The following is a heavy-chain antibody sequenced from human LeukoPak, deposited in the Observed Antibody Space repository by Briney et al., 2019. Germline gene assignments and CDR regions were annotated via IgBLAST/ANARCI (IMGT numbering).Heavy chain of an antibody. J-gene: IGHJ4*02. CDR3: AREEESSGWSFDY. CDR1: GDSVSSNSAA. Sequence: SQTLSLTCAISGDSVSSNSAAWNWIRQSPSRGLEWLGRTFYRSKRYNDYIVSVESRININPDTSKNQFSLQLKSVTPEDTAMYYCAREEESSGWSFDYWGQGILVTVSS. V-gene: IGHV6-1*01. CDR2: TFYRSKRYN. D-gene: IGHD6-19*01.